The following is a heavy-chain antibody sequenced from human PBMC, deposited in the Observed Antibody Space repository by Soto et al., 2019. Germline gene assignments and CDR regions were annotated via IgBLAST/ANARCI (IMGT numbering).Heavy chain of an antibody. CDR2: IIPIFGTA. D-gene: IGHD1-26*01. J-gene: IGHJ4*02. Sequence: QVHLVQSGAEVKKPGSSVKVSCKASGGTFSSYAISWERQAPMQGLEWMGVIIPIFGTANYAQKFQGRVTITGAESTSTAYMELSSLRSEDTAVYCCASSVSYYTPPDYWGQGTLVTVSS. V-gene: IGHV1-69*12. CDR3: ASSVSYYTPPDY. CDR1: GGTFSSYA.